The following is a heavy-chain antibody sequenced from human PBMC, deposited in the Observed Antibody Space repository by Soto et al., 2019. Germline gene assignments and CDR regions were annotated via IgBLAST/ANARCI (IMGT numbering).Heavy chain of an antibody. D-gene: IGHD2-2*01. CDR1: GGSISSGGYY. V-gene: IGHV4-31*03. CDR3: ARDSGVPAAMRGAFDI. CDR2: IYYSGST. J-gene: IGHJ3*02. Sequence: SETLSLTCTVSGGSISSGGYYWSWIRQHPGKGLEWIGYIYYSGSTYYNPSLKSRVTISVATSKNQFSLKLSSVTAADTAVYYCARDSGVPAAMRGAFDIWGQGTMVTVSS.